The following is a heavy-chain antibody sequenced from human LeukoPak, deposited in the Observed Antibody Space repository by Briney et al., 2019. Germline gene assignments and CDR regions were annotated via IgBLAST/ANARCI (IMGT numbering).Heavy chain of an antibody. Sequence: PGGSLRLSCAASGFTFSDYYMSWVPQAPGKGLEWVANIKRDGSEKYYVDSVKGRFTISRDNAKNSLYLEMTSLRAEDTAVYYCATKVAGTSHFSYWGQGTLVTVSS. CDR3: ATKVAGTSHFSY. V-gene: IGHV3-7*02. CDR1: GFTFSDYY. D-gene: IGHD6-19*01. CDR2: IKRDGSEK. J-gene: IGHJ4*02.